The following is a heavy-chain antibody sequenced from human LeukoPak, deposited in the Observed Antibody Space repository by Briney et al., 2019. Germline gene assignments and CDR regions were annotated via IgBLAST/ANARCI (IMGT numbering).Heavy chain of an antibody. CDR2: ISAYNGNT. CDR3: ARDSFMVRGVIPDY. Sequence: ASVKVSCKASGYTFTSYGISWVRQAPGQGLEWMGWISAYNGNTNYAQKLQGRVTMATDTSTSTAYMELRSLRSDDTAMYYCARDSFMVRGVIPDYWGQGTLATVSS. CDR1: GYTFTSYG. D-gene: IGHD3-10*01. V-gene: IGHV1-18*01. J-gene: IGHJ4*02.